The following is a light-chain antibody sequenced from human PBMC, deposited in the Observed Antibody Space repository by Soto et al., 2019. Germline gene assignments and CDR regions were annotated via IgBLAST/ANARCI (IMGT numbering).Light chain of an antibody. V-gene: IGKV3-20*01. J-gene: IGKJ1*01. CDR2: GAS. CDR1: QSVGSN. CDR3: QQYGSSPET. Sequence: EIVMTQSPATLSVSPGERVTLSCRARQSVGSNLAWYQQKPGQAPRLLIYGASSRATGIPDRFSGSGSGTDFTLTISRLEPEDFAVYYCQQYGSSPETFGQGTKV.